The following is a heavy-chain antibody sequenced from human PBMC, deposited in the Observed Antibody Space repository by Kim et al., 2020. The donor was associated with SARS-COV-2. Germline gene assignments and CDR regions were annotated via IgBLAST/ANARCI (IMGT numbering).Heavy chain of an antibody. D-gene: IGHD3-9*01. Sequence: GGSLRLSCVASGFTVSDYWMHWVRQRPGKGLEWVARMNEDGSWTNHADSVKGRFTISRDNAKNSLDLQMKSLRVEDTARYYCVKDFTGPLDSWGQGTLVTVAS. CDR1: GFTVSDYW. J-gene: IGHJ4*02. CDR2: MNEDGSWT. V-gene: IGHV3-74*01. CDR3: VKDFTGPLDS.